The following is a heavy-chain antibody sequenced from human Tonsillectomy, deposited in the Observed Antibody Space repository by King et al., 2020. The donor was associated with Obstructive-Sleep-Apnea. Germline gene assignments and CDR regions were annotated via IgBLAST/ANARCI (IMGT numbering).Heavy chain of an antibody. CDR2: IYYPGST. J-gene: IGHJ4*02. Sequence: QLQESGPGLVKPSETLSLTCSVSGDSISNSSYYWGWIRQPPGKRLEWIGTIYYPGSTYYTPSLKSRVTISVDTSNNQFSLKLTSVTAADTAVYYCASGVSSSEYWGQGAQVTVSS. CDR1: GDSISNSSYY. CDR3: ASGVSSSEY. V-gene: IGHV4-39*07. D-gene: IGHD3-16*01.